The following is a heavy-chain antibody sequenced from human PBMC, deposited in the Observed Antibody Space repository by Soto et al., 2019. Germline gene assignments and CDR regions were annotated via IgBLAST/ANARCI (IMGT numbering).Heavy chain of an antibody. CDR2: IYPGDSDT. J-gene: IGHJ6*02. Sequence: GESLKISCKGSGYSFTSYWIGWARQMPGKGLEWMGIIYPGDSDTRYSPSFQGQVTISADKSISTAYLQWSSPKASDTAMYYCARQAVPTSYYYGMDVWGQGTTVTVSS. D-gene: IGHD2-2*01. CDR1: GYSFTSYW. V-gene: IGHV5-51*01. CDR3: ARQAVPTSYYYGMDV.